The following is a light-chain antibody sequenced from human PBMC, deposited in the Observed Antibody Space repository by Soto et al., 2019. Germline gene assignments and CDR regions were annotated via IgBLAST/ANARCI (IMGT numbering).Light chain of an antibody. V-gene: IGKV3-20*01. CDR3: QQYSPSLPWT. CDR2: RAS. CDR1: QSVGTNY. J-gene: IGKJ1*01. Sequence: EIVLTQSPGTLSLSRGESATLPCTASQSVGTNYIAWYQQRPGQSPKLLIYRASIRATDIPDRFSGSGSGTEFTLNIYGLQPEDFAFYFCQQYSPSLPWTFGQGTRVELK.